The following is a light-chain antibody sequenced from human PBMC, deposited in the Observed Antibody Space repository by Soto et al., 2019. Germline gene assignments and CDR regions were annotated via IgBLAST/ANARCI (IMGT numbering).Light chain of an antibody. CDR1: QSVSSN. V-gene: IGKV3-15*01. Sequence: IGVPQSPATLSVSPGERATLSSSASQSVSSNLAWYQQKPGQAPRLLIYGASTRATGIPARFSGSGSGTEFTLTISSLQSEDFAVYYCQQYNNWRTFGQGTQVDIK. CDR3: QQYNNWRT. CDR2: GAS. J-gene: IGKJ1*01.